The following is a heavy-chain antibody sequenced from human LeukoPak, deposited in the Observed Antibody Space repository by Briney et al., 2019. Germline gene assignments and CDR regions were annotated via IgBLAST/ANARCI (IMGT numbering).Heavy chain of an antibody. CDR1: GYTFTSYD. Sequence: ASVKVSCKASGYTFTSYDINWVRQATGQGLEWMGWMNPNSGNTGYAQKFQGRVTMTRNTSISTAYMELSSLRSEDTAVYYCAKEEWGFGEFPLFMDVWGKGTTVTISS. CDR3: AKEEWGFGEFPLFMDV. CDR2: MNPNSGNT. D-gene: IGHD3-10*01. J-gene: IGHJ6*03. V-gene: IGHV1-8*01.